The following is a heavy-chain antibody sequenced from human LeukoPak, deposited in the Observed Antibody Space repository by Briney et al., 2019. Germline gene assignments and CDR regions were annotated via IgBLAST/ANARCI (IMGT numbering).Heavy chain of an antibody. CDR3: AKASLCSSAACYAFDI. CDR2: ISPSGGAT. D-gene: IGHD3-16*01. CDR1: GFTFSSYG. V-gene: IGHV3-23*01. Sequence: GGSLRLSCAASGFTFSSYGMSWVRPAPGKGLEWVSGISPSGGATSYTDSVKGRFTISRDNSKNTLHPQMNCLRAEDTAIYYCAKASLCSSAACYAFDIWGQGTMVTVSS. J-gene: IGHJ3*02.